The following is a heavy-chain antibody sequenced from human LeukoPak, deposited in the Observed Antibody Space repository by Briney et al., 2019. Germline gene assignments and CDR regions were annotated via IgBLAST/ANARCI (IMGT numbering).Heavy chain of an antibody. CDR1: GGAISSYY. J-gene: IGHJ4*02. Sequence: SETLSLTCAVSGGAISSYYWGWIRQPLGKGLEWIGYGHHSDTANYNPSLKSRVTISVDTSKSHFSPKLTSVTAADTAVYYCAGRTSASGTFYYWGQGTLVTVSS. CDR3: AGRTSASGTFYY. D-gene: IGHD6-13*01. CDR2: GHHSDTA. V-gene: IGHV4-59*08.